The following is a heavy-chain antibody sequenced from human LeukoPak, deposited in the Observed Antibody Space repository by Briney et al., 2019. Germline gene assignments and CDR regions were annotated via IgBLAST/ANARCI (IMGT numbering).Heavy chain of an antibody. CDR3: ARDRRYCSGGSCSAYYYYGMDV. CDR2: IYSGGST. V-gene: IGHV3-66*01. J-gene: IGHJ6*02. CDR1: GFTVSSNY. D-gene: IGHD2-15*01. Sequence: AGGSLRLSCAASGFTVSSNYMSWVRQAPGKGLEWVSVIYSGGSTYYADSVKGRLTISRDNSKNTLYLQMNSLRAEDTAVYYCARDRRYCSGGSCSAYYYYGMDVWGQGTTVTVSS.